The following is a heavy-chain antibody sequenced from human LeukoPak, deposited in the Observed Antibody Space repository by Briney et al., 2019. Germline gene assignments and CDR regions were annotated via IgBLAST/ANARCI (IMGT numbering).Heavy chain of an antibody. J-gene: IGHJ4*02. CDR2: IYHSGST. D-gene: IGHD3-22*01. CDR3: ARMYYYDSSGYYYSPYFDY. CDR1: GGSISSGGYS. V-gene: IGHV4-30-2*01. Sequence: SETLSLTCAVSGGSISSGGYSWSWIRQPPGKGLEWIGYIYHSGSTYYNPSLKSRVTISVDTSKNQFSLKLSSVTAADTAVYYCARMYYYDSSGYYYSPYFDYWGQGTLVTVSS.